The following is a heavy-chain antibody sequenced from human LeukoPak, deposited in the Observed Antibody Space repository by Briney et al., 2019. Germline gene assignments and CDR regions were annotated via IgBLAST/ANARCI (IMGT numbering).Heavy chain of an antibody. CDR1: GGTFSSCA. D-gene: IGHD3-22*01. CDR2: IIPIFGTA. Sequence: SVKVSCKASGGTFSSCAISWVRQAPGQGLEWMGRIIPIFGTANYAQKFQGRDTITTDESTSTAYMELSSLRSEDTAVYYCARVARRYYDSRGPDAFDIWGQGTMVTVSS. J-gene: IGHJ3*02. CDR3: ARVARRYYDSRGPDAFDI. V-gene: IGHV1-69*05.